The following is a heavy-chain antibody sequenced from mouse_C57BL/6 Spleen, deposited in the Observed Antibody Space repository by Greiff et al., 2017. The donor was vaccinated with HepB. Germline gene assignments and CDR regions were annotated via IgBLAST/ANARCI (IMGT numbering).Heavy chain of an antibody. CDR3: ARQNYYGSRGGDYFDY. CDR1: EYEFPSHD. J-gene: IGHJ2*01. D-gene: IGHD1-1*01. CDR2: INSDGGST. Sequence: VQLQESGGGLVQPGESLKLSCESNEYEFPSHDMSWVRKTPEKRLELVAAINSDGGSTYYPDTMERRFIISRDNTKKTLYLQMSSLRSEDTALYYCARQNYYGSRGGDYFDYWGQGTTLTVSS. V-gene: IGHV5-2*01.